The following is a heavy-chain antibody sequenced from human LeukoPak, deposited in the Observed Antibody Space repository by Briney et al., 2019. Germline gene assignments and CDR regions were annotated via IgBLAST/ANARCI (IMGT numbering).Heavy chain of an antibody. CDR1: GGSISSSSYY. D-gene: IGHD3-22*01. CDR3: ARRYYYYDSSGYAFDI. Sequence: SETLSLTCTVSGGSISSSSYYWGWIRQPPGKGLEWLGSIYYSGSTYYNPSLKSRVTISVDTSKNQFSLKLSSVTAADTAVYYCARRYYYYDSSGYAFDIWGQGTMVTVSS. CDR2: IYYSGST. V-gene: IGHV4-39*01. J-gene: IGHJ3*02.